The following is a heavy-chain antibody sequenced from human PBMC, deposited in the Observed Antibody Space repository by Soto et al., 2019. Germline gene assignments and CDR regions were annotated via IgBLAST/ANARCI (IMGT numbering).Heavy chain of an antibody. Sequence: SETLSLTCTVSGGSIRSGGYSWSWIRQHPGKGLAWIGYINYSGSTYNNPSLQSRVAISVDTSKHQFSLRRSSVTAADTAVYYCATRDGYNSGGEYWGQGTLVTVS. V-gene: IGHV4-31*03. CDR1: GGSIRSGGYS. CDR2: INYSGST. J-gene: IGHJ4*02. CDR3: ATRDGYNSGGEY. D-gene: IGHD5-12*01.